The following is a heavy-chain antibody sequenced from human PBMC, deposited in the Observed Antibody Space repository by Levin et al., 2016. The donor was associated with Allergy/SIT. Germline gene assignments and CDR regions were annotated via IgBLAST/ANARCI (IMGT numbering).Heavy chain of an antibody. Sequence: GESLKISCAASGFTFSSYSMNWVRQAPGKGLEWVSSISSSSSYIYYADSVKGRFTISRDNAKNSLYLQMNSLRAEDTAVYYCASEMVYAIYDYYYYYYMDVWGKGTTVTVSS. CDR3: ASEMVYAIYDYYYYYYMDV. V-gene: IGHV3-21*01. CDR1: GFTFSSYS. D-gene: IGHD2-8*01. J-gene: IGHJ6*03. CDR2: ISSSSSYI.